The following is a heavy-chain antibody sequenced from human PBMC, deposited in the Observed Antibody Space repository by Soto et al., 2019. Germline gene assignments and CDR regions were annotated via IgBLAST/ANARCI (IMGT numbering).Heavy chain of an antibody. Sequence: GGSLRLSCAASGFTFSSYWKHWVRQAQGKGLVWVSRINSDGSSTSYADSVKGRFTISRDSSKNTVSLEMTSLRAEDTAVYYCAKGGRQWLVTSDFNYWGQGALVTVSS. CDR1: GFTFSSYW. CDR2: INSDGSST. D-gene: IGHD6-19*01. J-gene: IGHJ4*02. V-gene: IGHV3-74*01. CDR3: AKGGRQWLVTSDFNY.